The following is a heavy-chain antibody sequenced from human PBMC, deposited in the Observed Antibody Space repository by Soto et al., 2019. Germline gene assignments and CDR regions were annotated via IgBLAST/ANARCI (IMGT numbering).Heavy chain of an antibody. CDR2: TYYRSKWYN. D-gene: IGHD3-10*01. J-gene: IGHJ6*03. CDR3: ARDLSAFGELAYYYYYMDV. V-gene: IGHV6-1*01. CDR1: GDSVSSNSSA. Sequence: SQTLSLTFAISGDSVSSNSSAWNWIRQSPSRGLEWLGRTYYRSKWYNDYAVSVKSRITINPDTSKNQFSLQLNSVTPEDTAVYYCARDLSAFGELAYYYYYMDVWGKGTTVTVSS.